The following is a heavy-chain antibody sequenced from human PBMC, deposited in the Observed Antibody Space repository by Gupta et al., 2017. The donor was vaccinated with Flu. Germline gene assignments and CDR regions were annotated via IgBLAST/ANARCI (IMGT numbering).Heavy chain of an antibody. V-gene: IGHV4-61*02. CDR2: IYTSGST. Sequence: QVQLQESGPGLVKPSQTLSLTCTVSGGSISSGSYYWSWIRQPAGKGLEWIGRIYTSGSTNYNPSLKSRVTISVDTSKNQVSLKLSSVTAADTAVYYCARGNGGASDSLVFGYWGQGTLVTVSS. D-gene: IGHD1-26*01. J-gene: IGHJ4*02. CDR3: ARGNGGASDSLVFGY. CDR1: GGSISSGSYY.